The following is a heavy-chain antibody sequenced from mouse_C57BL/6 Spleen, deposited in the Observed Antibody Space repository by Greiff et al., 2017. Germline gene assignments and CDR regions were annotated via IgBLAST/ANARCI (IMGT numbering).Heavy chain of an antibody. CDR1: GYSITSGYD. CDR3: ARGITTVSMDY. Sequence: EVKVVESGPGMVKPSQSLSLTCTVTGYSITSGYDWHWIRHFPGNKLEWMGYISYSGSTNYNPSLKSRISITHDTSKNHFFLKLNSVTTEDTATYYCARGITTVSMDYWGQGTSVTVSS. D-gene: IGHD1-1*01. V-gene: IGHV3-1*01. J-gene: IGHJ4*01. CDR2: ISYSGST.